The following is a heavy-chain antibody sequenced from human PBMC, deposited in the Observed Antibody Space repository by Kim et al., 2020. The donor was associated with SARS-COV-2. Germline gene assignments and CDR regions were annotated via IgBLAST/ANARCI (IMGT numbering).Heavy chain of an antibody. CDR3: ARASGITMIVVVTAYGMDV. CDR2: INPSGGST. V-gene: IGHV1-46*01. J-gene: IGHJ6*02. D-gene: IGHD3-22*01. Sequence: ASVKVSCKASGYTFTSYYMHWVRQAPGQGLEWMGIINPSGGSTSYAQKFQGRVTMTRDTSTSTVYMELSSLRSENTALYYCARASGITMIVVVTAYGMDVWGQGTTVTASS. CDR1: GYTFTSYY.